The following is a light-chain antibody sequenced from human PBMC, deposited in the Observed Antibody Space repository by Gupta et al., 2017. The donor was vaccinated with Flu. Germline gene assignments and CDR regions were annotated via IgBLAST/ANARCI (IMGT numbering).Light chain of an antibody. CDR3: QVWDRSSDHFVV. J-gene: IGLJ2*01. V-gene: IGLV3-21*02. Sequence: SSVLTQPPSVSVAPGQTASITCGGNNIGSKTVHCYQQKPGQAPVLFVYDDSDPPSGIPERFSGSNSGNTATLTIRRVEVGDEADYHCQVWDRSSDHFVVFGGGTKLTVV. CDR1: NIGSKT. CDR2: DDS.